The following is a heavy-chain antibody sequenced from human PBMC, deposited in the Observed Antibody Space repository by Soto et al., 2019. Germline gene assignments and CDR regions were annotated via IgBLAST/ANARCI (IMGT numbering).Heavy chain of an antibody. D-gene: IGHD1-26*01. CDR3: ARDIRSGSYYYYHGMDV. CDR2: ISAYNGNT. V-gene: IGHV1-18*04. CDR1: GYTFTSYG. J-gene: IGHJ6*02. Sequence: ASVKVSCKASGYTFTSYGISWVRQAPGQGLEWMGWISAYNGNTNYAQKLQGRVTMTTDTSTSTAYMELRSLRSDDTAVYYCARDIRSGSYYYYHGMDVWGQGTTVTVSS.